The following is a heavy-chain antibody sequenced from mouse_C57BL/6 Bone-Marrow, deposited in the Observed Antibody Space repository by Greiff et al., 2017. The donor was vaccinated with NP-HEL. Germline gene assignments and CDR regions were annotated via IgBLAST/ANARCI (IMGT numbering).Heavy chain of an antibody. J-gene: IGHJ4*01. Sequence: QVQLQQSGAELARPGASVKLSCKASGYTFTSYGISWVKQRPGQGLEWIGEIYPRSGNTYYNEKFKGKATLTVDKSSSTAYMELRSLTSEDSAVYFGARRRLYAMDYWGQGTSVTVSS. CDR3: ARRRLYAMDY. CDR2: IYPRSGNT. D-gene: IGHD1-1*01. CDR1: GYTFTSYG. V-gene: IGHV1-81*01.